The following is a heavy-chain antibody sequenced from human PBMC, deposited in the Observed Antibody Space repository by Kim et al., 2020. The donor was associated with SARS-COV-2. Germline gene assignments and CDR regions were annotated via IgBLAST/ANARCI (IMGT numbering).Heavy chain of an antibody. J-gene: IGHJ4*02. V-gene: IGHV3-74*01. CDR2: INSDGSST. D-gene: IGHD3-10*01. CDR1: GFTFSSYW. Sequence: GGSLRLSCAASGFTFSSYWMHWVRQAPGKGLVWVSRINSDGSSTSYADSVKGRFTISRDNAKNTLYLQMNSLRAEDTAVYYCARDPTWDYGSGFGVFFDFWGEGRLRTVSP. CDR3: ARDPTWDYGSGFGVFFDF.